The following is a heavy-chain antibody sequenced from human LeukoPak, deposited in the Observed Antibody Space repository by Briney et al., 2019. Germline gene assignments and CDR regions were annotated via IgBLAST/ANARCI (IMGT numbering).Heavy chain of an antibody. Sequence: GSIXSYYWGWIRQPPGKGLEWIGEINLRGSTTYNPSLKSRVTISLDESKNQFSLKLSSVTAADTAVYFFAXXXXXXXXXXXXSVYYYMDVWGKGTTVTVSS. J-gene: IGHJ6*03. CDR2: INLRGST. CDR1: GSIXSYY. CDR3: AXXXXXXXXXXXXSVYYYMDV. V-gene: IGHV4-34*01.